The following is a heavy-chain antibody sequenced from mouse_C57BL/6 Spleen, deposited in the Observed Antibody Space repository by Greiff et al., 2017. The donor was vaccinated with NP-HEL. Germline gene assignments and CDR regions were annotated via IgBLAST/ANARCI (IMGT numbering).Heavy chain of an antibody. CDR3: ARSIYYGNYVYFDY. CDR2: INPGSGGT. Sequence: VQLQQSGAELVRPGTSVKVSCKASGYAFTNYLIEWVKQRPGQGLEWIGVINPGSGGTNYNEKFKGKATLTADKSSSTAYMQLSSLTSEDTAVYFCARSIYYGNYVYFDYWGQGTTLTVSS. V-gene: IGHV1-54*01. D-gene: IGHD2-1*01. CDR1: GYAFTNYL. J-gene: IGHJ2*01.